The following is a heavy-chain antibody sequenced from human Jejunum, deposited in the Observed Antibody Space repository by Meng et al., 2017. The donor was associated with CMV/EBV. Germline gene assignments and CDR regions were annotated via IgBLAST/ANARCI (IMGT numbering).Heavy chain of an antibody. CDR3: TRHSIVVVPAAGFDP. CDR2: IRSKTYSSAT. Sequence: TLSYYTIHWVRQAPGKGLEWVGRIRSKTYSSATAYAASVKGRFIISRDDSKNTAYLQMNSLKTEDTAVYYCTRHSIVVVPAAGFDPWGQGTLVTVSS. V-gene: IGHV3-73*01. D-gene: IGHD2-2*01. J-gene: IGHJ5*02. CDR1: TLSYYT.